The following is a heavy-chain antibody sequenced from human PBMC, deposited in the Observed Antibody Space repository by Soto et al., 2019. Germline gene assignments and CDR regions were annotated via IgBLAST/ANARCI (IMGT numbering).Heavy chain of an antibody. V-gene: IGHV4-4*02. CDR2: IYRTGST. J-gene: IGHJ4*02. D-gene: IGHD1-7*01. Sequence: TLSLTCAVSGGSFTSKNWWTWVRQPPGQGLEWIGEIYRTGSTNYNPSLKSRVTISLDKSENQFSLKVTSLTAADTAVYYCASRDPGTSVDYWGQGTLVTVSS. CDR1: GGSFTSKNW. CDR3: ASRDPGTSVDY.